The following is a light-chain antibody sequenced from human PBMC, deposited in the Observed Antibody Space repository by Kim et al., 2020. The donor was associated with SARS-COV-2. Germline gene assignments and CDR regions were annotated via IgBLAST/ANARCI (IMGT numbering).Light chain of an antibody. J-gene: IGKJ4*01. CDR1: QSINIY. CDR3: QQHATWPPALT. Sequence: PGERATLACRASQSINIYVAWYQQKPCRAPRLLIYDASKRFSGVPPRLSGSGSGIDSALTINGLAPEVFAVYYCQQHATWPPALTFGGGTKV. CDR2: DAS. V-gene: IGKV3-11*01.